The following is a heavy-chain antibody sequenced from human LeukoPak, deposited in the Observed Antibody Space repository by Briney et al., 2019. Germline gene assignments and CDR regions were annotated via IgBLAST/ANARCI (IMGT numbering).Heavy chain of an antibody. Sequence: GGSLRLACAASGFTVSSKYLTWVRQAPGKGLEWVSLIYANDNTDYADSVKGRFTISRDISKNTMYLQMNSLRAEDTAVYYCVSYGQQLSDWFFDLWGRGTLVTVSS. CDR3: VSYGQQLSDWFFDL. V-gene: IGHV3-53*01. J-gene: IGHJ2*01. CDR1: GFTVSSKY. CDR2: IYANDNT. D-gene: IGHD6-13*01.